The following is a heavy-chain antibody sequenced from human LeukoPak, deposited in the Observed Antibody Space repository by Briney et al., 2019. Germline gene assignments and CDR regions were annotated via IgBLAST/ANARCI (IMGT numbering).Heavy chain of an antibody. CDR3: VTYRQVMLPFEA. D-gene: IGHD5-18*01. CDR1: GFTFSNYA. J-gene: IGHJ5*02. Sequence: GRSLRLSCAASGFTFSNYALHWVRQPRGKGLEWASSIFPSGGEIHYADSVRGRFTISRDNSKSTLSLQMNSLRAEDTAIYYCVTYRQVMLPFEAWGQGTLVTVSS. CDR2: IFPSGGEI. V-gene: IGHV3-23*01.